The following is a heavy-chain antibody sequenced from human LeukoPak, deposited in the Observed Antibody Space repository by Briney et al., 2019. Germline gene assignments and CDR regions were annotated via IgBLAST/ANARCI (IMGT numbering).Heavy chain of an antibody. D-gene: IGHD1-26*01. CDR3: ATYVIPSGSCRSRFDY. CDR2: FDPEDGET. CDR1: GYTLTELS. J-gene: IGHJ4*02. V-gene: IGHV1-24*01. Sequence: ASVKDALMLSGYTLTELSMHWVRQAPGKGLEWMGGFDPEDGETIYAQKFQGRVTMTEETSTDTAYMELSSLRSEDTAVYYCATYVIPSGSCRSRFDYWAERPLHSVSS.